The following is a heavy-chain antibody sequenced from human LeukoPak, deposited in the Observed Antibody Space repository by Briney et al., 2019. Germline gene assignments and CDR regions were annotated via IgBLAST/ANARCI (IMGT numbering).Heavy chain of an antibody. CDR1: GFTFSSFA. Sequence: GRSLRLSCAASGFTFSSFAMHWVHQAPGKGLEWVAVISYDGSNKYYADSVKGRFTISRDNSKNTLYLQMNSLRAEDTAVYYCAREDIAVAGTYFDPWGQGTLVTVSS. J-gene: IGHJ5*02. CDR2: ISYDGSNK. V-gene: IGHV3-30-3*01. CDR3: AREDIAVAGTYFDP. D-gene: IGHD6-19*01.